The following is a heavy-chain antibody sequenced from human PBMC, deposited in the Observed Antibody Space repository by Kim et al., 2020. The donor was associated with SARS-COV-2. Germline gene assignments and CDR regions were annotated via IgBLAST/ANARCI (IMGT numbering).Heavy chain of an antibody. CDR3: ARDLLGAYGSGSRYYYYGMDV. CDR2: ISSSSSYI. Sequence: GGSLRLSCAASGFTFSSYSMNWVRQAPGKGLEWVSSISSSSSYIYYADSVKGRFTISRDNAKNSLYLQMNSLRAEDTAVYYCARDLLGAYGSGSRYYYYGMDVWGQGNTVTVSS. D-gene: IGHD3-10*01. J-gene: IGHJ6*02. CDR1: GFTFSSYS. V-gene: IGHV3-21*01.